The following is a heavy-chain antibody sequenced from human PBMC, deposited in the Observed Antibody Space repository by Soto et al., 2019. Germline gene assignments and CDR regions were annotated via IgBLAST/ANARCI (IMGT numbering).Heavy chain of an antibody. J-gene: IGHJ6*02. V-gene: IGHV3-30*18. CDR3: AKEQAVYYHYGMDV. Sequence: QVQLVESGGGVVQPGRSLRLSCAASGFTFSSYGMHWVRQAPGKGLEWVAVISDDGSNKYYADSMKGRFTISRENYKNTLYLQMNSLRGEETAVYCCAKEQAVYYHYGMDVWGQGTRGTVSS. CDR1: GFTFSSYG. CDR2: ISDDGSNK.